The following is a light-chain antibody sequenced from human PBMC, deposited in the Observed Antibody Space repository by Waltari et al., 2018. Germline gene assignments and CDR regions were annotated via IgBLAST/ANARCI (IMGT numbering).Light chain of an antibody. CDR1: SGHSSNV. CDR2: VNSDGSH. J-gene: IGLJ3*02. V-gene: IGLV4-69*01. CDR3: QTGGHGTWV. Sequence: QLVLTQSPSASASLGASVKLTCTLSSGHSSNVIAWLQQRPEKGPRYLMKVNSDGSHNKGDEIPARFSGSSSGAGRYLTISSLQSEDEGDYYCQTGGHGTWVFGGGTKLTVL.